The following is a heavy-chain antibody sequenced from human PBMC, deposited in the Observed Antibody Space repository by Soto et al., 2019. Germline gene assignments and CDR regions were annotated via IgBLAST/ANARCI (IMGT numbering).Heavy chain of an antibody. V-gene: IGHV4-30-2*01. J-gene: IGHJ6*02. CDR1: GGSISSGGYS. Sequence: QLQLQESGSGLVKPSQTLSLTCAVSGGSISSGGYSWSWIRQPPGKGLEWIGYIYHSGSTYYNQSLKSRGTIPVDMSKNQFSLKLSSVTAADTAVYYCARDNRGPYYYYGMDVWGQGTTVTVSS. CDR2: IYHSGST. D-gene: IGHD3-10*01. CDR3: ARDNRGPYYYYGMDV.